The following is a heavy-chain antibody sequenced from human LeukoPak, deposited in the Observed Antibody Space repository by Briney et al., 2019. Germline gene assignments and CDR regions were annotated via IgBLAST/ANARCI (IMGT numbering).Heavy chain of an antibody. V-gene: IGHV4-61*02. D-gene: IGHD3-16*01. J-gene: IGHJ3*02. Sequence: SETLSLTCTVSGGSISSGNYYWSWIRQPAGKGLEWIGRIYTSGSTNYNPSLNSRVTISIDMSENQFSLKLSSVTAADTAMYYCARVGVLDNPGLAFDIWGQGTMVTVSS. CDR1: GGSISSGNYY. CDR2: IYTSGST. CDR3: ARVGVLDNPGLAFDI.